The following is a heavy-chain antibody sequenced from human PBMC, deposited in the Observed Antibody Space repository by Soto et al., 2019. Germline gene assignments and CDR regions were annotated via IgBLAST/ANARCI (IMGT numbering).Heavy chain of an antibody. CDR3: AKNPGYYYDSTGYHFDY. J-gene: IGHJ4*02. D-gene: IGHD3-22*01. CDR1: GFAFSSYV. V-gene: IGHV3-30*18. CDR2: ISYDGSNK. Sequence: GGSLRLSCAASGFAFSSYVMHWVRQAPGKGLEWVALISYDGSNKYYADSVKGRFTISRDNSKNTLYLQMNSLRAEDTAVYYCAKNPGYYYDSTGYHFDYWGQGTLVTVSS.